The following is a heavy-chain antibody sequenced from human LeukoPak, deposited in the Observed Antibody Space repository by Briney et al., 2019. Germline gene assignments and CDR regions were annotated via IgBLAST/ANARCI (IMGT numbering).Heavy chain of an antibody. D-gene: IGHD3-16*01. CDR1: GGSISTSNYY. CDR2: INHSGST. J-gene: IGHJ4*02. Sequence: SETLSLTCTVSGGSISTSNYYWGWIRQPPGKGLEWIGEINHSGSTNYNPSLKSRVTISVDTSKNQFSLKLSSVTAADTAVYYCARRPMGGYFDYWGQGTLVTVSS. V-gene: IGHV4-39*07. CDR3: ARRPMGGYFDY.